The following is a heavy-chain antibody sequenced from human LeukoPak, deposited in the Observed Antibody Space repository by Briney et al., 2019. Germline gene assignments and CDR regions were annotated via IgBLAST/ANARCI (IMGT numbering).Heavy chain of an antibody. CDR2: ISSSSSYI. Sequence: GGSLRLSCAASGFTFSSYSMNWVRQAPGKGLEWVSSISSSSSYIYYADSVKGRFTISRDNSKNTLYLQMNSLRAEDTAVYYCAKARQGTWNAFDIWGQGTMVTVSS. CDR1: GFTFSSYS. J-gene: IGHJ3*02. CDR3: AKARQGTWNAFDI. V-gene: IGHV3-21*01.